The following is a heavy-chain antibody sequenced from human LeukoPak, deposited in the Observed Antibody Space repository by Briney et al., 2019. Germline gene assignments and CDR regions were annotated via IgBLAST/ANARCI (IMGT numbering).Heavy chain of an antibody. CDR2: ISYDGSNK. CDR3: ASLEMATIG. D-gene: IGHD5-24*01. CDR1: GFTFSSYG. V-gene: IGHV3-30*03. Sequence: GGSLRLSCAASGFTFSSYGMHWVRQAPGKGLEWVAVISYDGSNKYYADSVKGRFTISRDNSKNTMYLQMNSRRAEDTVVYYCASLEMATIGWGQGTLVTVSS. J-gene: IGHJ4*02.